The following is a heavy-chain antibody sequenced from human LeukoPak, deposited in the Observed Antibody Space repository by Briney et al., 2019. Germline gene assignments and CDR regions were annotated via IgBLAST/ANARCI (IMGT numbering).Heavy chain of an antibody. V-gene: IGHV4-38-2*02. D-gene: IGHD5-24*01. CDR1: GYSISSGYF. Sequence: SETLSLTCNVSGYSISSGYFWGWVRQPPGKGLEWIGSIYQRATVNYNPSLKSRVTISLDTSKKQVSLNLSSVTAADTAVYYCASAPERVPAAYFDYWGQGTLVTVSS. CDR2: IYQRATV. J-gene: IGHJ4*02. CDR3: ASAPERVPAAYFDY.